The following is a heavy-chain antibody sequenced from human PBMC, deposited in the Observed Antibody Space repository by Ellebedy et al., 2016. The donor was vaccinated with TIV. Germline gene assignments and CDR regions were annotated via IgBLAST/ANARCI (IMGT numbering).Heavy chain of an antibody. D-gene: IGHD2-15*01. V-gene: IGHV3-23*01. J-gene: IGHJ4*02. Sequence: PGGSLRLSCVASGFTFNTYSISWVRQAPGKGLEWVSAISGPSITKLYTDSVKGRFTVSRDNSKSTLYLEMSSLRIEDTAMYYCVECRLGSCQYSSFESWGQGVLVTVSS. CDR2: ISGPSITK. CDR3: VECRLGSCQYSSFES. CDR1: GFTFNTYS.